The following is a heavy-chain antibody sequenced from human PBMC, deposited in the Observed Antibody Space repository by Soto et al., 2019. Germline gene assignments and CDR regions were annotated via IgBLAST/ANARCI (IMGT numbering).Heavy chain of an antibody. Sequence: SGPTLVNPTQTLTLTCTFSGFSLSTTGVGVSWIRQPPGKALEWLALIYWHDDERYSPSLKSRLTITKDTCKNQVVLTMTNKDPVDTATYYCAHRGGATVGLYYFDYWGQGALVTVSS. CDR2: IYWHDDE. J-gene: IGHJ4*02. V-gene: IGHV2-5*01. D-gene: IGHD3-16*01. CDR3: AHRGGATVGLYYFDY. CDR1: GFSLSTTGVG.